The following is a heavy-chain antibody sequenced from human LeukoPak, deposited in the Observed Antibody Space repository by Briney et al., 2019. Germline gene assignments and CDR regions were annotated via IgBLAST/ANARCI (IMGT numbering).Heavy chain of an antibody. V-gene: IGHV3-33*01. CDR1: GFTFSSYG. CDR3: ARDLAVANTRQVYPVYYFDY. D-gene: IGHD6-19*01. CDR2: IWYDGSNK. Sequence: GGSLRLSCAASGFTFSSYGMHWVRQAPGKGLEWVAVIWYDGSNKYYADSVKGRFTISRDNSKNTLYLQMNSLRAEDTAVYYCARDLAVANTRQVYPVYYFDYWGQGTLVTVSS. J-gene: IGHJ4*02.